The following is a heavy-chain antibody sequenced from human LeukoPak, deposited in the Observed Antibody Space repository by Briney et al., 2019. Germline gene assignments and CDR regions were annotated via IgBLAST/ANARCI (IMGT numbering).Heavy chain of an antibody. CDR3: AKLSRGSAVVNDAFDM. D-gene: IGHD2-21*01. CDR1: GFTFSSYA. J-gene: IGHJ3*02. CDR2: ISGSDTT. V-gene: IGHV3-23*01. Sequence: PGGSLRLSCAASGFTFSSYAMSWVSQAPGKGLEWVSGISGSDTTYYADSVRGRFTISRDYSKNTLFLQINSLRAEDTAVYYCAKLSRGSAVVNDAFDMWGHGTMVTVSS.